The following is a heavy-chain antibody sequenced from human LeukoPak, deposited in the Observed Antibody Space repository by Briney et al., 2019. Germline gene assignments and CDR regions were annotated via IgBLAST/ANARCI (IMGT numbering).Heavy chain of an antibody. Sequence: SQTLSLTCTVSAVTISSGDYYWSSIRQPPGKGREWIGYIYYSGSTYYNPSLKSRVTISVDTSKNQFSLELSPVTAADTAVYYCASRGYSYGRNFYYWGQGTLVTVSS. D-gene: IGHD5-18*01. CDR3: ASRGYSYGRNFYY. CDR2: IYYSGST. CDR1: AVTISSGDYY. J-gene: IGHJ4*02. V-gene: IGHV4-30-4*08.